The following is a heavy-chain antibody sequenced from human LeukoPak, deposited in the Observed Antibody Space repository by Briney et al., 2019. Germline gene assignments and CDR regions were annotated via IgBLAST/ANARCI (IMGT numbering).Heavy chain of an antibody. J-gene: IGHJ6*03. CDR2: ISDGGST. CDR3: ARPSIAARRSYYYMDV. CDR1: GGSITSYY. D-gene: IGHD6-6*01. V-gene: IGHV4-4*09. Sequence: SETLSLTCSVSGGSITSYYWSWIRQPPGKGLEWIGYISDGGSTNYNPSLKSRVSISVDTSKNQFSLKLSSVTAADTAVYYWARPSIAARRSYYYMDVWGKGTTVTVSS.